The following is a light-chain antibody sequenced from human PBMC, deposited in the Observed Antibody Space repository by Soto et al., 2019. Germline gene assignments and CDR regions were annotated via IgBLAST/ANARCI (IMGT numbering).Light chain of an antibody. V-gene: IGKV3-20*01. J-gene: IGKJ2*01. CDR3: QLYGGSHMFS. CDR2: AAS. Sequence: EIVLTQSPGTLSLSPGEGGTLSCRASQSISSSYLAWYQQKPGQSPRLLIYAASSRATVIPDRFSGSGSGTDFTLTISRLEPEDFAVYYCQLYGGSHMFSFGQGTKLEIK. CDR1: QSISSSY.